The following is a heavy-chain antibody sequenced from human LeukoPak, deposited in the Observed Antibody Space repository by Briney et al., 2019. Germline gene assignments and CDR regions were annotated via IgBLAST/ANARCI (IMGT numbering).Heavy chain of an antibody. CDR3: ARGFCSNTGCYRPFDP. Sequence: SETLSLTCAVSGGSISSGRYSWTWIRQPPGKGLEWIGYIYHSGSTYYNPSLKSRVTISIDRSKNQFSLKLTSVTAADTALYYCARGFCSNTGCYRPFDPWGQGTLVTVSS. CDR1: GGSISSGRYS. J-gene: IGHJ5*02. CDR2: IYHSGST. V-gene: IGHV4-30-2*01. D-gene: IGHD2-2*02.